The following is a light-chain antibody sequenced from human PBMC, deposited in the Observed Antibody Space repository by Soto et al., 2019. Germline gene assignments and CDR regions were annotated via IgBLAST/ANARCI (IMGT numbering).Light chain of an antibody. J-gene: IGLJ1*01. V-gene: IGLV2-11*01. Sequence: QSALTPPASVSGSPGQSITISCGGTGGXIXXYXFGSXYQRHPGKAPNIMIYDVSKRPSGVPDRFYGSKSDNTDSMTISGLQADDAADYYCCSYAGLYTFCFGIAHKVTVL. CDR3: CSYAGLYTFC. CDR1: GGXIXXYXF. CDR2: DVS.